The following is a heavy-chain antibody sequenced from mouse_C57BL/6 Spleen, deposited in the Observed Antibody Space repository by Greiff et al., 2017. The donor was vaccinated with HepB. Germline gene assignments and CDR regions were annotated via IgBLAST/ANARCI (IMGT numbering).Heavy chain of an antibody. CDR3: ARGVGYAIDY. J-gene: IGHJ4*01. Sequence: VQLQQSGPELVKPGASVKISCKASGYAFSSSWMNWVKQRPGKGLEWIGRIYPGDGDTNYNGKFKGKATLTADKSSSTAYMQLSSLTSEDSAVYFCARGVGYAIDYWGQGTSVTVSS. CDR2: IYPGDGDT. CDR1: GYAFSSSW. V-gene: IGHV1-82*01.